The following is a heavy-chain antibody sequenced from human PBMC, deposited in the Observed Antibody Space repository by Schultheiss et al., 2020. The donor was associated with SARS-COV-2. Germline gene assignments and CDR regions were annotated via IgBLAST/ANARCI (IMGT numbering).Heavy chain of an antibody. J-gene: IGHJ4*02. CDR1: GFTFSSYG. Sequence: GGSLRLSCAASGFTFSSYGMHWVRQAPGKGLEWVAVIWYDGSNKYYADSVKGRFTISRDNSKNTLYLQMNSLRAEDTAVYYCARDLNWALYDCWGRGTLVTVSS. V-gene: IGHV3-33*01. D-gene: IGHD3-16*01. CDR2: IWYDGSNK. CDR3: ARDLNWALYDC.